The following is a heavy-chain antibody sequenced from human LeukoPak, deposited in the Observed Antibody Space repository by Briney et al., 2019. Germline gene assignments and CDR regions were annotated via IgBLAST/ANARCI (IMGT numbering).Heavy chain of an antibody. Sequence: PSQTLSLTCAVSGGSMSSGGYSWSWIRQPPGKGLEFIGYIYHSGTTYYHPSLKSRLTKSVGRSENQLSLKLTSVTAADTAVYYCAKMSSSSNWFDPWGQGTLVTVSS. J-gene: IGHJ5*02. CDR1: GGSMSSGGYS. V-gene: IGHV4-30-2*01. CDR2: IYHSGTT. CDR3: AKMSSSSNWFDP. D-gene: IGHD6-6*01.